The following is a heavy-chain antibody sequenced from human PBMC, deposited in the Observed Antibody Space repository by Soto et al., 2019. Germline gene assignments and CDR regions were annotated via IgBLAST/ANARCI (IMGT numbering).Heavy chain of an antibody. CDR3: ARDTYCSGGSCYDVAFDI. Sequence: GSLRLSCAASGFTFSSYSMNWVRQAPGKGLEWVSSISSSSSYIYYADSVKGRFTISRDNAKNSLYLQMNSLRAEDTAVYYCARDTYCSGGSCYDVAFDIWGQGTMVTVSS. D-gene: IGHD2-15*01. V-gene: IGHV3-21*01. J-gene: IGHJ3*02. CDR1: GFTFSSYS. CDR2: ISSSSSYI.